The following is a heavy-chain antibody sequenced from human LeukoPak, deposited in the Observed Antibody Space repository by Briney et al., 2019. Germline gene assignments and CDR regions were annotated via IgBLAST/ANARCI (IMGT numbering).Heavy chain of an antibody. CDR3: TRYNNDHFDY. J-gene: IGHJ4*02. D-gene: IGHD1-14*01. CDR2: SAYDGSRA. Sequence: GGSLRLSCAGSGFTYGGYGMHWFRQTPGKGLEWVAVSAYDGSRAFYADSVKGRFTISRDNSKNTMSVQMDDLRAEDTAVYYCTRYNNDHFDYWGQGTLVTVSS. CDR1: GFTYGGYG. V-gene: IGHV3-33*01.